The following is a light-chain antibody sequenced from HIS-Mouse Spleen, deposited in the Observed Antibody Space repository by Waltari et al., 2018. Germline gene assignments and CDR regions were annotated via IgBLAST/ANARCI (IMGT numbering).Light chain of an antibody. Sequence: DIQMTQSPSSLSASVGDRVTITCRASKGISNYLAWYQQKPGKVPKLLSYAASTLQSGVPSRFSGSGSGTDFTLTISSLQPEDVATYYCQKYNSAPLITFGQGTRLEIK. V-gene: IGKV1-27*01. J-gene: IGKJ5*01. CDR3: QKYNSAPLIT. CDR1: KGISNY. CDR2: AAS.